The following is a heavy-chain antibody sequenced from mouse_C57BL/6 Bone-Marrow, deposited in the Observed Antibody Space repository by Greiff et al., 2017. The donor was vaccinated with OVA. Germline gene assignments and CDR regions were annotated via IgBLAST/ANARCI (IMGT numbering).Heavy chain of an antibody. J-gene: IGHJ1*03. Sequence: EVHLVESGGGLVQSGRSLRLSCATSGFTFSDFYMEWVRQAPGKGLEWIAASRNKANDYTTEYSASVKGRFIVSRDTSQSILYLQMNALRAEDTAIYYCARDPYYYGSRDWYFDVWGTGTTVTVSS. CDR1: GFTFSDFY. V-gene: IGHV7-1*01. CDR2: SRNKANDYTT. CDR3: ARDPYYYGSRDWYFDV. D-gene: IGHD1-1*01.